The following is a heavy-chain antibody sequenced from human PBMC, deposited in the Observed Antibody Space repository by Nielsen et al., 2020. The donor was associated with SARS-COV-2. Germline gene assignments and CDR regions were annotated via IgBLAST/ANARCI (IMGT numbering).Heavy chain of an antibody. CDR1: GGSISGYY. V-gene: IGHV4-59*01. J-gene: IGHJ4*02. CDR2: IYYSGST. D-gene: IGHD6-19*01. Sequence: SETLSLTCTVSGGSISGYYWSWIRQPPGKGLEWIGYIYYSGSTNYNPSLKSRVTISVDTSKNQFSLKLSSVTAADTAVYYCAAGYSSGWSDYWGQGTLVTVSS. CDR3: AAGYSSGWSDY.